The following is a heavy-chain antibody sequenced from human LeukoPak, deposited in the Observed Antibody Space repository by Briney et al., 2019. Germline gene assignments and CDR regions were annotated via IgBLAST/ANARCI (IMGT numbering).Heavy chain of an antibody. CDR1: GFTVSSNF. CDR3: AREWFGENRRVFDY. D-gene: IGHD3-10*01. V-gene: IGHV3-66*01. CDR2: IYSDGNT. J-gene: IGHJ4*02. Sequence: GGSLRLSCAASGFTVSSNFMSWVRQAPGKGLEWVSVIYSDGNTYYADSVKGRFTISRDNSKNTLYLQMNSLRAEDTAVYYCAREWFGENRRVFDYWGQGTLVTVSS.